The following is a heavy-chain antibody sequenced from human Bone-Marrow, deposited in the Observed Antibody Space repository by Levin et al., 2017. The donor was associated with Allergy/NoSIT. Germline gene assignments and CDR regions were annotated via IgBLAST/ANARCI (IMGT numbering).Heavy chain of an antibody. CDR3: ARENGVRGVDPYNWFDP. CDR1: GGSITSGSYY. J-gene: IGHJ5*02. Sequence: LSLTCTVSGGSITSGSYYWTWIRLHPEKGLEWIGYIDYTGYNNYNPSLESRITISVDTSNNQFSLKMTDVTAADTALYFCARENGVRGVDPYNWFDPWGQGTLVIVSS. V-gene: IGHV4-31*03. CDR2: IDYTGYN. D-gene: IGHD3-10*01.